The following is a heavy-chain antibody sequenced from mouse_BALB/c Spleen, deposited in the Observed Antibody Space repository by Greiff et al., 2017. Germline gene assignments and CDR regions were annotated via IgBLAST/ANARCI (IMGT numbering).Heavy chain of an antibody. CDR2: INPGSGGT. V-gene: IGHV1-54*01. Sequence: VQLQESGAELVRPGTSVKVSCKASGYAFTNYLIEWVKQRPGQGLEWIGVINPGSGGTNYNEKFKGKATLTADKSSSTAYMQLSSLTSDDSAVYFCARIGDGYYVGAMDYWGQGTSVTVSS. J-gene: IGHJ4*01. CDR1: GYAFTNYL. D-gene: IGHD2-3*01. CDR3: ARIGDGYYVGAMDY.